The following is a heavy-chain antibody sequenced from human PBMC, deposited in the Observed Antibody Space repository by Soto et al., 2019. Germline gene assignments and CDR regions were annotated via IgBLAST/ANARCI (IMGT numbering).Heavy chain of an antibody. CDR2: ISYDGSNK. V-gene: IGHV3-30*18. CDR3: AKDLGHGGRGAFDI. CDR1: GFTFSSYG. J-gene: IGHJ3*02. Sequence: QVQLVESGGGVVQPGRSLRLSCAASGFTFSSYGMHWVRQAPGKGLEWVALISYDGSNKYYADSVKGRFTITRDNSKNTLYLQIISLRTEDTAVYYCAKDLGHGGRGAFDIGGQGTMVTVSS. D-gene: IGHD7-27*01.